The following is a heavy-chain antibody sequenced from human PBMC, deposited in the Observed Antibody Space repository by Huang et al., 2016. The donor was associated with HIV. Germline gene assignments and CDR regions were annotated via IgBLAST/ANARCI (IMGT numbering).Heavy chain of an antibody. J-gene: IGHJ4*02. CDR3: ARTDYGEYRSEY. CDR1: GGSFSGYY. CDR2: SSHSGST. D-gene: IGHD4-17*01. Sequence: QVQLQQWGAGLLKPSETLSLTCVVYGGSFSGYYWSWIRQPPGKGLEGIGESSHSGSTNYNPSRKSRASRVVDTSKNQFSLKVSSVTAADSAVYFCARTDYGEYRSEYWGQGTLVTVSS. V-gene: IGHV4-34*01.